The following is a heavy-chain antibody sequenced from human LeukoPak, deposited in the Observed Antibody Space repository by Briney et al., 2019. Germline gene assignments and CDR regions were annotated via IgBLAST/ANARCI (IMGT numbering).Heavy chain of an antibody. D-gene: IGHD2-15*01. J-gene: IGHJ4*02. Sequence: GGTLRFSCAASGFTFSSYAMHWVRQAPGKGLEYVSAISSNGGSTYYANSVKGRFTISRDNSKNTLYLQMGSLRAEDMAVYYCARTAGDCSGGSCYLPYDYWGQGTLVTVSS. CDR2: ISSNGGST. CDR3: ARTAGDCSGGSCYLPYDY. V-gene: IGHV3-64*01. CDR1: GFTFSSYA.